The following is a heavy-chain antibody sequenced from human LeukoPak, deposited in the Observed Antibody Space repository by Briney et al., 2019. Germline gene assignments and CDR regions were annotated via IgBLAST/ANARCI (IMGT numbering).Heavy chain of an antibody. CDR1: GFTFSGSA. Sequence: PGGSLRLSCAASGFTFSGSAMSWVRQAPGKGLEWVSLISFSGGSTYYADSVKGRFTISRDNSNNTLYLQMNSLGVEDTAVYYCAKDRYARGGDSNYFDYWGQGTLVTVSS. D-gene: IGHD2-2*01. CDR2: ISFSGGST. V-gene: IGHV3-23*01. CDR3: AKDRYARGGDSNYFDY. J-gene: IGHJ4*02.